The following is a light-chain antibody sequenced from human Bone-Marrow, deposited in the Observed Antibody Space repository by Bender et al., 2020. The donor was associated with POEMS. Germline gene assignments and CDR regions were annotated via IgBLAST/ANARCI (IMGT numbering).Light chain of an antibody. CDR2: DHY. Sequence: QSALTQPPSVSAAPGQTVSISCSGSTSNIGSNFVSWYQQFPGTAPKLLIYDHYKRPSGIPDRFSGSHSGTSATLAITGLQTGDEADYYCGTWDSSLSVVLFGGGTKLTVL. CDR3: GTWDSSLSVVL. CDR1: TSNIGSNF. J-gene: IGLJ2*01. V-gene: IGLV1-51*01.